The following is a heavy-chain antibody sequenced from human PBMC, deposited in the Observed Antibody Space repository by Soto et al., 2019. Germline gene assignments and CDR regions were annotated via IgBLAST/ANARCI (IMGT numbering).Heavy chain of an antibody. CDR3: ARLGPYGGNSVGPFDI. V-gene: IGHV3-11*01. J-gene: IGHJ3*02. Sequence: QVQLVESGGGLVKPGGSLRLSCAASGFTFSDHYMSWIRQAPGKGLEWVSYISISVRTIYYADSVKGRFTISRDNAKSSLYLQMNNLRAEDTAVYYCARLGPYGGNSVGPFDIWGQGTMVTVSS. CDR2: ISISVRTI. CDR1: GFTFSDHY. D-gene: IGHD2-21*02.